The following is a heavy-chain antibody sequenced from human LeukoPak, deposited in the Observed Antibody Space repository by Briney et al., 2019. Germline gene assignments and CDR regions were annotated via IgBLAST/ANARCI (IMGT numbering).Heavy chain of an antibody. CDR3: AKPHLYYYGSGSYYPFDY. J-gene: IGHJ4*02. V-gene: IGHV3-23*01. CDR1: GFTFSGHW. D-gene: IGHD3-10*01. Sequence: GGSLRLSCTASGFTFSGHWIHWVRQAPGKGLEWVSAISGSGGSTYYADSVKGRFTISRDNSKNTLYLQMNSLRAEDTAVYYCAKPHLYYYGSGSYYPFDYWGQGTLVTVSS. CDR2: ISGSGGST.